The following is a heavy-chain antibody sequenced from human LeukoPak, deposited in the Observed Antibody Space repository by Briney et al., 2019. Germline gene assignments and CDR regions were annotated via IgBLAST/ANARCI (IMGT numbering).Heavy chain of an antibody. J-gene: IGHJ4*02. CDR3: ARVDAASLAVHY. Sequence: GAPVKVSCKTTGYTFTGYFLNWVRQAPGQGLEWMGRINPNSGGTNCGQKFQDRVTLTRDTSIATAYMELSSLTSDDTAVYYCARVDAASLAVHYWGQGTLVTVSS. V-gene: IGHV1-2*02. CDR2: INPNSGGT. CDR1: GYTFTGYF. D-gene: IGHD6-13*01.